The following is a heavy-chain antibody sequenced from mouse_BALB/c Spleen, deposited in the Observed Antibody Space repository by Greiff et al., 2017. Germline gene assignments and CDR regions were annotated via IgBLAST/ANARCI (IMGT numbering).Heavy chain of an antibody. V-gene: IGHV5-12-2*01. CDR3: ARHLHYGSSYSAMDY. J-gene: IGHJ4*01. CDR2: ISNGGGST. Sequence: EVKLQESGGGLVQPGGSLKLSCAASGFTFSSYTMSWVRQTPEKRLEWVAYISNGGGSTYYPDTVKGRFTISRDNAKNTLYLQMSSLKSEDTAMYYCARHLHYGSSYSAMDYWGQGTSVTVSS. CDR1: GFTFSSYT. D-gene: IGHD1-1*01.